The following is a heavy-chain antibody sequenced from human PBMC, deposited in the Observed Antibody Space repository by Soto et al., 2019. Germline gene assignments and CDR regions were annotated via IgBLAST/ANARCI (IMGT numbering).Heavy chain of an antibody. D-gene: IGHD2-15*01. CDR1: GYTFTSSY. CDR3: ARGPGYCSGGSCYKMDI. CDR2: INPNGGST. V-gene: IGHV1-46*03. Sequence: GASVKVSCKASGYTFTSSYVHWVRQAPGQGLEWVAIINPNGGSTSYAQKFQGRVTMTRDTSTSTVYMELSSLRSEDTAVYYCARGPGYCSGGSCYKMDIWGQGTMVTVSS. J-gene: IGHJ3*02.